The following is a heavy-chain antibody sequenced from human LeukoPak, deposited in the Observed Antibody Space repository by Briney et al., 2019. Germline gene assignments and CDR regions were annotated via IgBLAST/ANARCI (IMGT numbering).Heavy chain of an antibody. V-gene: IGHV5-51*01. CDR2: IYPGDCET. J-gene: IGHJ4*02. CDR3: ARAYCSSTTCYFYIAFDY. CDR1: GHRFTSYW. D-gene: IGHD2-2*01. Sequence: GESLKISCKGSGHRFTSYWIAWVRQMPGKGLEWMGIIYPGDCETRYSPSFQGQVTISVDKSISTAYLQWSSLKASDTAMYSCARAYCSSTTCYFYIAFDYWGQGTLVTVSS.